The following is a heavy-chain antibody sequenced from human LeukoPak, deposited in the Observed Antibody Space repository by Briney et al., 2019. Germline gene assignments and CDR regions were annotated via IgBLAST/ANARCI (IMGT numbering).Heavy chain of an antibody. D-gene: IGHD4-17*01. J-gene: IGHJ3*02. CDR3: ARDSANYGDYGGAFDI. CDR1: GFTFSSYA. CDR2: ISYDGSNK. Sequence: GGSLRLSCAASGFTFSSYAMHWVRQAPGKGLEWVAVISYDGSNKYYADSVKGRFTISRDNSKNTLYLQMNSLRAEDTAVYYCARDSANYGDYGGAFDIWGQGTMVTVSS. V-gene: IGHV3-30-3*01.